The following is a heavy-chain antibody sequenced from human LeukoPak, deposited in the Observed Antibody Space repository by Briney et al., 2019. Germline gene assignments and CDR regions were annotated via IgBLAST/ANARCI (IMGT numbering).Heavy chain of an antibody. CDR2: IYSGGST. Sequence: GGALRLSCAASEFSVGSNYMTWVRQAPGKGLEWVSLIYSGGSTYYSDSVKGRFTIFRDNSKNTMYLQKSRLRAEETAVYYCAKDKQAGDWGQGTLVTVSS. D-gene: IGHD6-19*01. CDR3: AKDKQAGD. J-gene: IGHJ4*02. V-gene: IGHV3-66*01. CDR1: EFSVGSNY.